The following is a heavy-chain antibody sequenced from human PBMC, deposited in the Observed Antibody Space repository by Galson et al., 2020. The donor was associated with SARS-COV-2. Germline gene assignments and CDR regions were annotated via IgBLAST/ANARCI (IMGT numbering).Heavy chain of an antibody. CDR2: IFYSGST. Sequence: SETLSLTCTVSSDSISSGGYYWSWIRQHPEKGREWVGYIFYSGSTNYNPSLKSRVTVSVDTSKNQFSLKLSSVTAADTAVYYCARDGGYGSGTYYLPYWGQGTLVTVSS. CDR1: SDSISSGGYY. V-gene: IGHV4-31*03. CDR3: ARDGGYGSGTYYLPY. D-gene: IGHD3-10*01. J-gene: IGHJ4*02.